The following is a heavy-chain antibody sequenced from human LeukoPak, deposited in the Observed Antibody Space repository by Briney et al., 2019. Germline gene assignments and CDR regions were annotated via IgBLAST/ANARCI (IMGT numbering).Heavy chain of an antibody. Sequence: SETLSLTCTVSGYSISSGYYWGWIRQPPGKGLEWIGSIYHSGSTYYNPSLKSRVTISVDTSKNQFSLRLSSVTAAGTAVYYCARAPSDSSGYSSYYYYMDVWGKGTTVTVSS. J-gene: IGHJ6*03. CDR1: GYSISSGYY. CDR3: ARAPSDSSGYSSYYYYMDV. D-gene: IGHD3-22*01. V-gene: IGHV4-38-2*02. CDR2: IYHSGST.